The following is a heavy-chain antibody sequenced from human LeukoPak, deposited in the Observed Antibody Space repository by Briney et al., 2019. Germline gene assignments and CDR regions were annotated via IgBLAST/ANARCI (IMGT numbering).Heavy chain of an antibody. D-gene: IGHD3-10*01. CDR2: INSDGSST. V-gene: IGHV3-74*03. CDR1: GFTFSTYG. CDR3: ARALYASGNYYYPGDY. J-gene: IGHJ4*02. Sequence: QPGGSLRLSCAASGFTFSTYGMHWVRHAPGKGLVWVSRINSDGSSTTYADPVKGRFTISRDNAKNTLYLQMNSLRAEDTAVYYCARALYASGNYYYPGDYWGQGTLVTVSS.